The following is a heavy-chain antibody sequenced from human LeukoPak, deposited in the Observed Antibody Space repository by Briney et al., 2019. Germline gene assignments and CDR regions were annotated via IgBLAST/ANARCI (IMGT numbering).Heavy chain of an antibody. V-gene: IGHV4-59*08. CDR3: ARSGRDGSGYYLRYFDY. CDR1: GGSISTYF. D-gene: IGHD3-22*01. Sequence: SETLSLTCTVSGGSISTYFWSWIRQPPGKGLEWIGYIYYSGSTNYNPSLKSRVTISLDTSKNQFSLKLSSVTAADTAVYYCARSGRDGSGYYLRYFDYWGQGSLVIVSS. CDR2: IYYSGST. J-gene: IGHJ4*02.